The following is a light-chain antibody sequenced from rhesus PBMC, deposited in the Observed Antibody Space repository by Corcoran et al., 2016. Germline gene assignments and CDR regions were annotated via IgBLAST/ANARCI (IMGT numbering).Light chain of an antibody. V-gene: IGKV3-40*03. CDR2: SES. CDR3: QQYNDLLWT. J-gene: IGKJ1*01. Sequence: EIVMTQSPATLSLSPGETATLSCRASESVGSYLAWYQQKPGQAPTLLVHSESFRATGIPDRFSGSGCRTEFTLTSSSLEPEDVGVYHCQQYNDLLWTFGQGTKVEIK. CDR1: ESVGSY.